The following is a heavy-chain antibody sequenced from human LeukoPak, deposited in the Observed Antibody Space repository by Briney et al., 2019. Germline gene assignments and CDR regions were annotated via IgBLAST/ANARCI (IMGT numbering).Heavy chain of an antibody. V-gene: IGHV3-30*02. CDR3: VVGAKGGAFDI. J-gene: IGHJ3*02. D-gene: IGHD1-26*01. CDR1: GFIFSSYD. Sequence: GGSLRLSCAASGFIFSSYDMHWVRQAPGKGLEWVTFIQYDGSNKYYTDSVKGRFTISRDNSKNTLYLQMNSLRAEDTAVYYCVVGAKGGAFDIWGQGTMVTVSS. CDR2: IQYDGSNK.